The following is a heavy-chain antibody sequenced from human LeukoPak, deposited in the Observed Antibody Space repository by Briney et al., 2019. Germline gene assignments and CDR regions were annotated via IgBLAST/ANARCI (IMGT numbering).Heavy chain of an antibody. CDR3: AKIEPGRFDY. Sequence: SETLSLTCTVSGGSIISSTYYWAWIRQPPGKGLEWIGSIYYSGTTYYNPSLKSRLSISVDTSKNQFSLNLRSVTAADTAVYYRAKIEPGRFDYWGQGTLVTVSS. CDR1: GGSIISSTYY. V-gene: IGHV4-39*07. D-gene: IGHD1-14*01. CDR2: IYYSGTT. J-gene: IGHJ4*02.